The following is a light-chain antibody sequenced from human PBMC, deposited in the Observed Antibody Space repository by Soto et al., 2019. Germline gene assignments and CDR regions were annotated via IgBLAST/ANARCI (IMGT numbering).Light chain of an antibody. CDR2: DAS. CDR3: QQYNNYPRT. Sequence: QLPLTSVPLSTSIRHSFPLTCRASQSISSYLNWYQHKPGKAPKFLIYDASSLESGVPSRFSGSGSGTEFTLTISNLQPDDFATYFCQQYNNYPRTFGQGT. CDR1: QSISSY. J-gene: IGKJ1*01. V-gene: IGKV1-5*01.